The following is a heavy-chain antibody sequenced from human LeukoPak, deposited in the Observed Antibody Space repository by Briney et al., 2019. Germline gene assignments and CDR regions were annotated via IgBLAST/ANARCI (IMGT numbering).Heavy chain of an antibody. CDR3: ARSSSSWYKDYFDY. CDR1: GFTFSSYS. CDR2: ISTNSSTI. Sequence: GGSLRLSCAASGFTFSSYSMNWVRQAPGKGLEWVSHISTNSSTIYYADSVKGRFTISRDNSKNTLYLQMNSLRAEDTAVYYCARSSSSWYKDYFDYWGQGTLVTVSS. D-gene: IGHD6-13*01. V-gene: IGHV3-48*01. J-gene: IGHJ4*02.